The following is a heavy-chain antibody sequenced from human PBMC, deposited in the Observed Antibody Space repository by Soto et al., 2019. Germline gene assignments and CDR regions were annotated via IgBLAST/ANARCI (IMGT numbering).Heavy chain of an antibody. CDR1: GGSISSDDYY. CDR3: ARAEVYYYGSGRNSNWFDP. V-gene: IGHV4-30-4*01. J-gene: IGHJ5*02. Sequence: TLSLTCTVSGGSISSDDYYWSWIRQPPGKGLEWIGYTRYSGSTYYNPSLVGRVTISVDTSKNHLSLKMSSVTVADTAVYYCARAEVYYYGSGRNSNWFDPWGQGTLVTVSS. D-gene: IGHD3-10*01. CDR2: TRYSGST.